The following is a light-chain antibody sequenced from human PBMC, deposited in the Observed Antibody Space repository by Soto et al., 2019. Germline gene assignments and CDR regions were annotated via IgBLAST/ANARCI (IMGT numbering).Light chain of an antibody. CDR1: QGISSF. CDR2: SAS. Sequence: DVQMTQSPSSLSASVGDRVTITCRASQGISSFLAWYQQIPGKVPKLLIYSASTLQSGVPSRFSGSGSGTDFTLTISSLQPEDVALYYCQKYNSGPLTLGGGTKLDIK. V-gene: IGKV1-27*01. J-gene: IGKJ4*01. CDR3: QKYNSGPLT.